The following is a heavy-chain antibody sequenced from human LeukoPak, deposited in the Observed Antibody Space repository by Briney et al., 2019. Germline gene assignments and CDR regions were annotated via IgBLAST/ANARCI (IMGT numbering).Heavy chain of an antibody. CDR2: ISFDVNTK. Sequence: GRSLRLSCAASGFTFSTYNLQWVRQAPGKGLEWVAVISFDVNTKYYADSVKGRFTISRDNSKNTVYLQMNSLRDDDTAVYYCARARGSSWYGDSWGQGTLVTVSS. V-gene: IGHV3-30-3*01. J-gene: IGHJ5*01. D-gene: IGHD6-13*01. CDR3: ARARGSSWYGDS. CDR1: GFTFSTYN.